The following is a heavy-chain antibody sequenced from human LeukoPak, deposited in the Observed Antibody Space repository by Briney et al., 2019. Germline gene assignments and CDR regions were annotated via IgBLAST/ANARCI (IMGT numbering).Heavy chain of an antibody. Sequence: AASVKVSCKASGYTFTSYGISWVRQAPGQGLEWVGWVSSYNGDTNYAQRFQGRVTMSTDTSTSTAYMELRSLRFDDTAIYYCAKDWHILTGRNCFDPWGQGTLVTVSS. D-gene: IGHD3-9*01. V-gene: IGHV1-18*01. J-gene: IGHJ5*02. CDR2: VSSYNGDT. CDR3: AKDWHILTGRNCFDP. CDR1: GYTFTSYG.